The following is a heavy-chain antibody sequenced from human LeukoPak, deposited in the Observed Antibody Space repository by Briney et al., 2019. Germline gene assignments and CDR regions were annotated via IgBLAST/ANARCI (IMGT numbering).Heavy chain of an antibody. Sequence: PSETLSLTCTVSGGSISSGSYYWSWIRQPAGKGLEWIGRIYTSGSTNYNPSLKSRVTISVNTSKNQFSLKLSSVTAADTAVYYCARAPGTTLMDFDYWGQGTLVTVSS. CDR2: IYTSGST. CDR3: ARAPGTTLMDFDY. J-gene: IGHJ4*02. D-gene: IGHD1-7*01. CDR1: GGSISSGSYY. V-gene: IGHV4-61*02.